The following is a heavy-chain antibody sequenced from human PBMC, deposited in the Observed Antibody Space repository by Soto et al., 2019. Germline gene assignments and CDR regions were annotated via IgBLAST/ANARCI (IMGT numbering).Heavy chain of an antibody. CDR3: ARGFDFWSGLFDY. V-gene: IGHV3-11*04. D-gene: IGHD3-3*01. CDR1: GFRFSDHY. CDR2: ISGGGTLM. Sequence: QVQLVESGGGLVEPGGSLRLSCAASGFRFSDHYMTWIRQAPGKGLEWVSKISGGGTLMYYADSVKGRFTISRDNSKNTLYLQMNSLRAEDTAVYYCARGFDFWSGLFDYWGQGTLVTVSS. J-gene: IGHJ4*02.